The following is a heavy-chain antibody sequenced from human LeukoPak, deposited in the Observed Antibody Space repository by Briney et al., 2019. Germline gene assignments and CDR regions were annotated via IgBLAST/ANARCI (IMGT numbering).Heavy chain of an antibody. V-gene: IGHV3-30*04. Sequence: GRSLRLSCAASGFTFSSYAMHWVRQAPGKGLEWVAVISYDGSNKYYAYSVKGRFTISRDNYKNTMYLQMNSLRAEDTAVYYCAKCRSGSGWYYYYYYMDVWGKGTTVTISS. CDR1: GFTFSSYA. CDR2: ISYDGSNK. D-gene: IGHD6-19*01. CDR3: AKCRSGSGWYYYYYYMDV. J-gene: IGHJ6*03.